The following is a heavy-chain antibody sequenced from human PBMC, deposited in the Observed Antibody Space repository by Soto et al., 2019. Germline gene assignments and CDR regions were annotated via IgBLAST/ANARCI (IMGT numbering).Heavy chain of an antibody. CDR1: GYMFVTYG. CDR3: ARDLDGSGSYYTDY. Sequence: GASVKVSCKASGYMFVTYGINWVRQAPGQGLEWMGWISAYNCNTKYAQNLQGRVTMTTDASTSTAYMEMRSLRSDDTAVYYCARDLDGSGSYYTDYWGPGTLVPVSS. D-gene: IGHD3-10*01. CDR2: ISAYNCNT. V-gene: IGHV1-18*01. J-gene: IGHJ4*02.